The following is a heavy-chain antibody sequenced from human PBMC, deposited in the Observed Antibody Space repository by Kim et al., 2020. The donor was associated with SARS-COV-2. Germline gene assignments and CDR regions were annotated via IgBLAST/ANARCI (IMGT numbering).Heavy chain of an antibody. V-gene: IGHV3-74*01. J-gene: IGHJ3*02. CDR3: ARSDTSGQEAFDI. CDR2: INSDGSST. CDR1: GFTFSSYW. Sequence: GGSLRLSCAASGFTFSSYWMHWVRQAPGKGLVWVSRINSDGSSTNYADSVKGRFTISRDNAKNTVYLQMNSLRVEDTAVYYCARSDTSGQEAFDIWGQGTMVTVSS. D-gene: IGHD3-22*01.